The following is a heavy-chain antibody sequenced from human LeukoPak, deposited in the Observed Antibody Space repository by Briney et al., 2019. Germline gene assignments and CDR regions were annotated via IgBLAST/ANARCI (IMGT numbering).Heavy chain of an antibody. CDR1: GGSISTYY. D-gene: IGHD3-3*01. CDR2: IYHSGST. V-gene: IGHV4-59*01. CDR3: ARQPGTVDYDFWSGYYGYYGMDV. Sequence: PSETLSLTCTVSGGSISTYYWNWIRQPPGKGLEWIGYIYHSGSTNYNPSLQSRVTISVDTSKNQFSLKLSSVTAADTAVYYCARQPGTVDYDFWSGYYGYYGMDVWGQGTTVTVSS. J-gene: IGHJ6*02.